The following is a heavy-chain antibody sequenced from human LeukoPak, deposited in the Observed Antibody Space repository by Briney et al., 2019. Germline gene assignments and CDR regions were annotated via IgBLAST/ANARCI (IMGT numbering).Heavy chain of an antibody. CDR2: ISGHNGNT. J-gene: IGHJ4*02. CDR3: ARVLEGGFGELPSYDY. CDR1: GYTFTNYA. V-gene: IGHV1-18*01. Sequence: ASVKVSCKASGYTFTNYAISWVRQAPGQGLEWMGWISGHNGNTNYAQNLQGRVTITADKSTSTAYMELSSLRSEDTAVCYCARVLEGGFGELPSYDYWGQGTLVTVSS. D-gene: IGHD3-10*01.